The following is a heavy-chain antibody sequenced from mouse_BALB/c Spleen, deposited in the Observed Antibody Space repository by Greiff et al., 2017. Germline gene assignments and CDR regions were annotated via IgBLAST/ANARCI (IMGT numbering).Heavy chain of an antibody. CDR3: ARGGAYYGYDDN. J-gene: IGHJ2*01. CDR2: IDPANGNT. V-gene: IGHV14-3*02. CDR1: GFNIKDTY. D-gene: IGHD2-9*01. Sequence: EVQLQQSGAELVKPGASVKLSCTASGFNIKDTYMHWVKQRPEQGLEWIGRIDPANGNTKYDPKFQGKATITADTSSNTAYLQLSSLTSEDTAVYYCARGGAYYGYDDNWGRGTTLTVSS.